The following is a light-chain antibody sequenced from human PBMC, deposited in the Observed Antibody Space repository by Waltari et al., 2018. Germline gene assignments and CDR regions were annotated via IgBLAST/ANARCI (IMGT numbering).Light chain of an antibody. J-gene: IGLJ2*01. Sequence: QSVLTQPPSASGTPGQRVTISWSGSSSNIGSNTVNWYQQLPGTAPKLLIHSNNQRPSGVPDRFSGSKSGTSASLAISGLQSEDEADYYCAAWDDSLNGVVFGGGTKLTVL. CDR3: AAWDDSLNGVV. CDR2: SNN. CDR1: SSNIGSNT. V-gene: IGLV1-44*01.